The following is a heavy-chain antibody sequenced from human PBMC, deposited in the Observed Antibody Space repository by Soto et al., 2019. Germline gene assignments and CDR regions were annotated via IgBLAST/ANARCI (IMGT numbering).Heavy chain of an antibody. D-gene: IGHD6-13*01. V-gene: IGHV3-66*01. CDR3: ARDLAGGIPDY. J-gene: IGHJ4*02. CDR1: GFTVSGNY. Sequence: PGGSLRLSCAASGFTVSGNYMTWVRQAPGKGLEWVSVIYSGGGTYYADSVKGRFTISRDNSKNTLYLQMNSLRAEDTAVYYCARDLAGGIPDYWGQGTRVTVSS. CDR2: IYSGGGT.